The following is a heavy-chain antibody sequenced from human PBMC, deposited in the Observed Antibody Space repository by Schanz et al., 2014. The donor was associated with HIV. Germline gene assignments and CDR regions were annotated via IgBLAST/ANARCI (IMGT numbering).Heavy chain of an antibody. CDR1: GFSFSSYG. D-gene: IGHD3-22*01. J-gene: IGHJ6*02. Sequence: QVQLVESGGGVVQPGRSLRLSCAASGFSFSSYGMHWVRQAPGKGLEGVAVISYDGSEKYHADSVKGRFTISRDNSKNTLYLQMNSLRAEDTAVYYCARDVSYDSSGYYSDYYYGMDVWGQGTTVTVSS. CDR2: ISYDGSEK. CDR3: ARDVSYDSSGYYSDYYYGMDV. V-gene: IGHV3-30*03.